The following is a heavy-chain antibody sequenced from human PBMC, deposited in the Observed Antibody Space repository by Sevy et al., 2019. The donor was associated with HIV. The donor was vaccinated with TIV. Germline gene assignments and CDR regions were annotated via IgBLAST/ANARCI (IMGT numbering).Heavy chain of an antibody. J-gene: IGHJ4*02. CDR1: GLTVSDNF. Sequence: GGSLRLSCAASGLTVSDNFMSWVRRAPGKGLEWVSAPYIGGTTYDADSVKGRFTISRDNSKNTIYLQMNGLRAEDTAVYYCATGKHVSGYYGSFDYWGQGALVTVSS. CDR3: ATGKHVSGYYGSFDY. V-gene: IGHV3-53*01. CDR2: PYIGGTT. D-gene: IGHD5-12*01.